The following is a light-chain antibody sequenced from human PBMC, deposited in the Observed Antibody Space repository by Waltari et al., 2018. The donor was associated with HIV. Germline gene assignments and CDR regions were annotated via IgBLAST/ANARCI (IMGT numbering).Light chain of an antibody. CDR1: QSLLHSNGYSY. Sequence: DIVMTQSPLSLPVTPGEAASIPCRSSQSLLHSNGYSYLDWYLQKPGQSPQLLIYLGSNRASGVPDRFSGSGSGTDFTLKINRVEAEDVGVYYCMQALQTPRTFGQGTKVEIK. V-gene: IGKV2-28*01. J-gene: IGKJ1*01. CDR3: MQALQTPRT. CDR2: LGS.